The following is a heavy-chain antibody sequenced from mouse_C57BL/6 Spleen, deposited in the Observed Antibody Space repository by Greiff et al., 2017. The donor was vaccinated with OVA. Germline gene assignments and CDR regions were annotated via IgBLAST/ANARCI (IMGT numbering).Heavy chain of an antibody. J-gene: IGHJ4*01. V-gene: IGHV1-74*01. CDR2: IHPSDSDT. CDR1: GYTFTSYW. Sequence: QVQLKQPGAELVKPGASVKVSCKASGYTFTSYWMHWVKQSPGQGLEWIGRIHPSDSDTNYNQKFKGKATLTVDKSYSTAYMQLSSLTSEDSAIYYCAINYGSSPYAMDYWGQGTSVTVSS. CDR3: AINYGSSPYAMDY. D-gene: IGHD1-1*01.